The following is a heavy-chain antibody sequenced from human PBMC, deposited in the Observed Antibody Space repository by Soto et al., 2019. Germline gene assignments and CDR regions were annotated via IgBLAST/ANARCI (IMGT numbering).Heavy chain of an antibody. V-gene: IGHV3-66*04. CDR2: IYSGGST. D-gene: IGHD5-18*01. Sequence: EVQLVESGGGLVQPGGSLRLSCAASGVTVSSNYMSWVRQAPGKGLEWVSVIYSGGSTYYADSVKGRFTISRDNSKNTLFLQMNSLRAGDPAVYYCARHGYNYGGGYFDYWGQGTLVTVSS. J-gene: IGHJ4*02. CDR1: GVTVSSNY. CDR3: ARHGYNYGGGYFDY.